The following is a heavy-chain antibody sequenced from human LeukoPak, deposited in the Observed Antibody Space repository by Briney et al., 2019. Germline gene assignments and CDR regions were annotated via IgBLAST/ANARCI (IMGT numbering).Heavy chain of an antibody. CDR1: GFTFNSYE. D-gene: IGHD3-22*01. CDR3: VRDRGWLSNPGYFDY. V-gene: IGHV3-48*03. J-gene: IGHJ4*02. Sequence: GSLRLSCAASGFTFNSYEMNWVRQAPGKGLEWVSYISSNGSTIYYADSVKGRFTISGDNAKKSLYLQMNSLRAEDTAAYYCVRDRGWLSNPGYFDYWGQGTLVTVSS. CDR2: ISSNGSTI.